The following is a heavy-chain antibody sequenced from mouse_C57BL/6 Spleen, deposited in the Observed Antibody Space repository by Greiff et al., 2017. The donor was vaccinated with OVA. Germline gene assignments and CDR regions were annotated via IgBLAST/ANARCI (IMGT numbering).Heavy chain of an antibody. Sequence: QVQLKESGAELVKPGASVKISCKASGYAFSSYWMNWVKQRPGKGLEWIGQIYPGDGDTNYNGKFKGKATLTADKSSSTAYMQLSSLTSEDSAVYFCARQGSTVVATDYAMDYWGKGTSVTVSS. D-gene: IGHD1-1*01. CDR1: GYAFSSYW. CDR2: IYPGDGDT. J-gene: IGHJ4*01. V-gene: IGHV1-80*01. CDR3: ARQGSTVVATDYAMDY.